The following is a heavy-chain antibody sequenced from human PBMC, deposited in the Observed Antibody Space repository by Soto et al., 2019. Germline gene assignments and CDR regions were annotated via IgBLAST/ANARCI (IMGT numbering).Heavy chain of an antibody. J-gene: IGHJ4*02. V-gene: IGHV3-9*01. Sequence: HCCSLRISCAVSRFTFDDTAMHLVRQAPEKGLEWVSGINWKSDIGYADSVKGRFTISRDNAENSLYLQMNSLRAEDTALYYCAISQDRGGRTTFIYWGQGTQVTVSS. CDR1: RFTFDDTA. CDR3: AISQDRGGRTTFIY. D-gene: IGHD3-16*01. CDR2: INWKSDI.